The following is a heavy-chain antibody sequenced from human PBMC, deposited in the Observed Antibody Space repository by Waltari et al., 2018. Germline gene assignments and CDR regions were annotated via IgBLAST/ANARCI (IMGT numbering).Heavy chain of an antibody. CDR1: GYSFTSYW. CDR3: ARDRSGDSSGLMIYFDY. CDR2: IYPGDSDT. D-gene: IGHD6-19*01. Sequence: EVQLVQSGAEVKKPGESLKISCKGAGYSFTSYWIGWVRQMPGKGLEWMGIIYPGDSDTRYSPSFQGQVTISADKSISTAYLQWSSLKASDTAMYYCARDRSGDSSGLMIYFDYWGQGTLVTVSS. V-gene: IGHV5-51*01. J-gene: IGHJ4*02.